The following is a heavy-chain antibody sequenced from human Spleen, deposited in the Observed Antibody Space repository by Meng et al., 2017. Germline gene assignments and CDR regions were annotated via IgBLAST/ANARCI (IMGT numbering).Heavy chain of an antibody. CDR2: IIPFLGIT. Sequence: QARLVQSVHELQTPGSSVKCSCKDSGGTFSNYAFSWVRQAPGQGLEWMGGIIPFLGITNYAQKFQGRVTITADESTSTAYMEVSSLRSEDTAVYYCARGFSGSFRSNFDYWGQGTLVTVSS. V-gene: IGHV1-69*01. D-gene: IGHD1-26*01. CDR1: GGTFSNYA. J-gene: IGHJ4*02. CDR3: ARGFSGSFRSNFDY.